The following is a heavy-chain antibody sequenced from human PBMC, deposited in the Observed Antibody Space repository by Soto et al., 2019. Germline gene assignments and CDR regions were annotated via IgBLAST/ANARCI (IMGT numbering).Heavy chain of an antibody. D-gene: IGHD1-1*01. CDR3: ARRLSGPKEEYNAYYFYGLDV. CDR2: IDPSDSYT. V-gene: IGHV5-10-1*01. J-gene: IGHJ6*02. CDR1: VYSFTSHC. Sequence: GDPLKISSQGSVYSFTSHCITWVRQTPGKGLVWMGRIDPSDSYTNYSPSFQGRVTISADRSISTAFRQWSSLEASDTAIYYCARRLSGPKEEYNAYYFYGLDVWGQGTTVNVSS.